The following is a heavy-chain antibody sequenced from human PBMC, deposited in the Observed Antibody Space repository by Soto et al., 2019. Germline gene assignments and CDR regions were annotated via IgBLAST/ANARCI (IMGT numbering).Heavy chain of an antibody. D-gene: IGHD5-18*01. J-gene: IGHJ4*02. Sequence: GGSLRLSCAASGFTFSSYGMHWVRQAPGKGLEWVAVISYDGSNKYYADSVKGRFTISRDNSKNTLYLQMNSLRAEDTAVYYCAKEWADTAMVSFYDYWGQGTLVTVSS. CDR3: AKEWADTAMVSFYDY. CDR1: GFTFSSYG. V-gene: IGHV3-30*18. CDR2: ISYDGSNK.